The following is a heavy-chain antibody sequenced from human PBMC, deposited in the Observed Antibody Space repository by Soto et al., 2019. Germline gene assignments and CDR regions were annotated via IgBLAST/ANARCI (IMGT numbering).Heavy chain of an antibody. CDR2: VSFDGSNK. J-gene: IGHJ4*02. Sequence: QVQLVESGGGVVQPGRSLRLSCAASGFTFSTHAMHWVRQAPGKGLECVAIVSFDGSNKYYADSVKGRFTNSRDNSKNTLYLQMSGLTPEDTAFYYCARDQTGITTAGGGRIDHWGQGTLVTVSS. CDR3: ARDQTGITTAGGGRIDH. V-gene: IGHV3-30-3*01. CDR1: GFTFSTHA. D-gene: IGHD6-13*01.